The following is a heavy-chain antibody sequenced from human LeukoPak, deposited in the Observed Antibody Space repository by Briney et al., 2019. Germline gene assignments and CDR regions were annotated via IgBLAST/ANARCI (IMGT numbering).Heavy chain of an antibody. V-gene: IGHV3-66*01. D-gene: IGHD4-17*01. J-gene: IGHJ4*02. CDR1: GFTVSTNY. CDR2: IYSGGGT. CDR3: ARGFRSVTTWGYFDY. Sequence: GGSLRLSCAAFGFTVSTNYMSWVRQAPGKGLEWVSLIYSGGGTYYADSVKGRFTISRDNSRNTLSLQMNSLRVDGTAVYYCARGFRSVTTWGYFDYWGQGALVTVSS.